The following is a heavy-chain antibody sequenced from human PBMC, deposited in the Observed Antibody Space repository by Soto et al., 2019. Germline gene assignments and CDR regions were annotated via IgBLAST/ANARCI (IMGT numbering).Heavy chain of an antibody. CDR2: ISGSGGST. J-gene: IGHJ4*02. V-gene: IGHV3-23*01. Sequence: EVQLLESGGGLVQPGGSLRLSCAASGFIFSSYAMSWVRQAPGKGLEWVSAISGSGGSTYYADSVKGRFTISRDNSKNTLDLQMNSLRAEDTAVYYCAKPPSSGSNGYWGQGTLVTVSS. D-gene: IGHD1-26*01. CDR3: AKPPSSGSNGY. CDR1: GFIFSSYA.